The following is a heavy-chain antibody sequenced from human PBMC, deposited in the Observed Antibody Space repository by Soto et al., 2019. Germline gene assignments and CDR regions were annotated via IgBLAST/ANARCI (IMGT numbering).Heavy chain of an antibody. J-gene: IGHJ3*02. CDR2: IIPILGIA. CDR3: ARASAQDIVGVPAASDAFEI. D-gene: IGHD2-2*01. Sequence: SVKVSCKASGGTFSSYTISWVRQAPGQGLEWMGRIIPILGIANYEQKFHGRVTITADKSTSTAYMELSSLRSEDTAVYYCARASAQDIVGVPAASDAFEIWGQVKMVTVSS. CDR1: GGTFSSYT. V-gene: IGHV1-69*02.